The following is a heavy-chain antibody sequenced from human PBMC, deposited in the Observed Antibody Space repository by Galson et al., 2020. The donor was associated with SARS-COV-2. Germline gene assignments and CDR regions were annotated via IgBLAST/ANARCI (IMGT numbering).Heavy chain of an antibody. CDR3: ARDPGNAGMDV. Sequence: TLSLTCTVSGGSIGSGAYYWSWIRQHPVKGLEWIGYIYYTGSTYYNPSLKSRVTISVDTSKKYFSLNLSSVTAADTAVYYCARDPGNAGMDVWGQGTTVTVSS. J-gene: IGHJ6*02. D-gene: IGHD1-1*01. CDR1: GGSIGSGAYY. V-gene: IGHV4-31*03. CDR2: IYYTGST.